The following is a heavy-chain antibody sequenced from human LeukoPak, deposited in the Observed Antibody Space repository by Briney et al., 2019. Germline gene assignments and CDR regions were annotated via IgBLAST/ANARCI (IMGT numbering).Heavy chain of an antibody. V-gene: IGHV1-46*01. D-gene: IGHD1-26*01. CDR1: GYTFTSYY. Sequence: ASVKVSCKASGYTFTSYYMHWVRQAPGQGLEWMGIINPSGGSTSYAQKFQGRVTMTRDTSTSTVYMELSSLRSEDTAVYYCARDRLRGSYYYYYGMDVWGQGTTVTVSS. J-gene: IGHJ6*02. CDR2: INPSGGST. CDR3: ARDRLRGSYYYYYGMDV.